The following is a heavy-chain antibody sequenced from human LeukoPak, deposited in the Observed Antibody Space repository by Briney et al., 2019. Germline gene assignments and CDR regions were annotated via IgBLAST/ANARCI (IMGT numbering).Heavy chain of an antibody. CDR1: RFTFSSYG. J-gene: IGHJ4*02. D-gene: IGHD4-17*01. Sequence: GGSLRLSCAAPRFTFSSYGMHWVSQAPGKGLEWVAVIWYAGSNKYYADSVNGRFTISRDNSKNTLYLQMNSLRAEDTAVYYCASEGDYIPFDYWGQGTLLTVSS. CDR2: IWYAGSNK. CDR3: ASEGDYIPFDY. V-gene: IGHV3-33*08.